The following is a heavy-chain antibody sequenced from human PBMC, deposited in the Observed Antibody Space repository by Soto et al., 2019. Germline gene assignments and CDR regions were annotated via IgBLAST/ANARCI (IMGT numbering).Heavy chain of an antibody. J-gene: IGHJ4*02. CDR2: IDTSGSAI. D-gene: IGHD3-10*01. CDR1: GFTFSDYY. CDR3: ARGLEKYGSGRLFAN. V-gene: IGHV3-11*01. Sequence: QVQLVESGGGLVKPGGSLRLSCEASGFTFSDYYMSWIRQAAGKGLEWISSIDTSGSAIYYADSVQGRFTISRDNAKNSLYLQMKRLRAEYTAVYYCARGLEKYGSGRLFANWCQGTLVTGSS.